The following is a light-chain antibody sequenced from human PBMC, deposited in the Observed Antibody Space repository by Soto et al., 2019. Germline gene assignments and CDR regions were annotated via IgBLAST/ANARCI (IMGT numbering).Light chain of an antibody. V-gene: IGKV3-15*01. J-gene: IGKJ4*01. CDR1: QSVSSN. CDR3: QQYNNWPLLLT. Sequence: ERVMTQSPATLSVSPGERATLSCRASQSVSSNLAWYQQKPGQAPRLLIYGASTRATGIPARFSGSGSGTEFTLTISSLQSEDFAVYYCQQYNNWPLLLTFGGGTKVDIK. CDR2: GAS.